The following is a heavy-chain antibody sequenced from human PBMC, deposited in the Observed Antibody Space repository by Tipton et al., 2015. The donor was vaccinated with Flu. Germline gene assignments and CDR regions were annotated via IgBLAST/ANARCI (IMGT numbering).Heavy chain of an antibody. J-gene: IGHJ4*01. D-gene: IGHD4-17*01. CDR2: INYSGGA. Sequence: TLSLTCSVSIGSFSINTFYWGWIRQPPGKGLEWIGTINYSGGANYNPSLESRVTISVDSSKKKFSLKLTSVTAADTAVYYCARDPRHYGDYPLDYWGPGIMVTVSS. CDR1: IGSFSINTFY. V-gene: IGHV4-39*07. CDR3: ARDPRHYGDYPLDY.